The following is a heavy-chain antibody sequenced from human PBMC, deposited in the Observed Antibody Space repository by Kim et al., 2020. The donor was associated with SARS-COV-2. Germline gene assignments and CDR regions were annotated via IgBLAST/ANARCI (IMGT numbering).Heavy chain of an antibody. Sequence: QGRVTITADKSTSTAYMELSSLRSEDTAVYYCARDHTRPVIDYYYYGMDVWGQGTTVTVSS. D-gene: IGHD2-21*01. V-gene: IGHV1-69*04. J-gene: IGHJ6*02. CDR3: ARDHTRPVIDYYYYGMDV.